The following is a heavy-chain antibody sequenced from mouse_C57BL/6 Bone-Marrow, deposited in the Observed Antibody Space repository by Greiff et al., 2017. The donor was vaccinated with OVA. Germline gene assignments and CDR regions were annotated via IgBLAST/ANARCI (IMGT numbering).Heavy chain of an antibody. Sequence: QVQLQQSGAELVRPGASVTLSCKASGYTFTDSEMHWVKQTPVHGLEWIGAIDPETGGTAYNQKFKGKAILTADKSSSTAYMELRSLTSEDSAVYYCTRWNYGDGYYLLFSWFAYWGQGTLVTVSA. CDR3: TRWNYGDGYYLLFSWFAY. CDR2: IDPETGGT. J-gene: IGHJ3*01. CDR1: GYTFTDSE. V-gene: IGHV1-15*01. D-gene: IGHD2-3*01.